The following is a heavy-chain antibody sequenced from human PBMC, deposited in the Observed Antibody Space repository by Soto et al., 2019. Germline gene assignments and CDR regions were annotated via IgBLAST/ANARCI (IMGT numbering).Heavy chain of an antibody. Sequence: ASVKVSCKASGYTFTSYYMHWVRQAPGQGLEWMGIINPSGDSTTYAQRLQGRVTMTRDTSTSTVYMEVSSLRSEDTAVYCCARDLRSTQETYYYYYGMDVWGQGTTVTVSS. V-gene: IGHV1-46*01. J-gene: IGHJ6*02. CDR1: GYTFTSYY. CDR3: ARDLRSTQETYYYYYGMDV. CDR2: INPSGDST.